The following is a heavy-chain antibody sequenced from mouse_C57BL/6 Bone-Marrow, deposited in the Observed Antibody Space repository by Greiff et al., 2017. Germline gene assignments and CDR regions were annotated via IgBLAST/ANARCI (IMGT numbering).Heavy chain of an antibody. V-gene: IGHV1-7*01. CDR2: INPSSGYT. J-gene: IGHJ2*01. CDR3: ARWRRRANWDDGAYFDY. Sequence: VQGVESGAELAKPGASVKLSCKASGYTFTSYWMHWVKQRPGQGLEWIGYINPSSGYTKYNQKFKDKATLTADKSSSTAYMQLSSLTYEDSAVYYCARWRRRANWDDGAYFDYWGQGTTLTVSS. D-gene: IGHD4-1*01. CDR1: GYTFTSYW.